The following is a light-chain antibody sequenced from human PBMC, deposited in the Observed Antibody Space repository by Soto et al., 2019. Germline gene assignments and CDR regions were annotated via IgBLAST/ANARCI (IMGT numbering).Light chain of an antibody. CDR2: SNN. V-gene: IGLV1-44*01. CDR1: SANIGSTT. CDR3: AALYDSLNVVV. Sequence: QAVLTQPPSASGTPGQRVPISCSGSSANIGSTTVNWYQQLPGTAPKLLIYSNNQRPSGVPDRFSVSKSGTSASLAISGLPSEDEDDYYCAALYDSLNVVVFGGGTKLTV. J-gene: IGLJ2*01.